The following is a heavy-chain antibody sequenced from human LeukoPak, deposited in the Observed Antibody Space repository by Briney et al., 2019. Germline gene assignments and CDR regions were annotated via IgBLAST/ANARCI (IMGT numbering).Heavy chain of an antibody. CDR1: GFTFSNYD. J-gene: IGHJ4*02. Sequence: GGSLRLSCAASGFTFSNYDMNWVRQAPGKGLEWVSSISSSSSYIYYADSVKGRFTISRDNAKNSLYLQMNSLRAEDTAVYYCARGDKLLQYDYWGQGTLVTVSS. V-gene: IGHV3-21*01. D-gene: IGHD4-11*01. CDR3: ARGDKLLQYDY. CDR2: ISSSSSYI.